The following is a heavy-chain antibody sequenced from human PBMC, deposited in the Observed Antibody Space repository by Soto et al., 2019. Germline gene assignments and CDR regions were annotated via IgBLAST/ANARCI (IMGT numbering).Heavy chain of an antibody. CDR1: GGSISSSSYY. J-gene: IGHJ5*02. Sequence: SETLSLTCTVSGGSISSSSYYWGWIRQPPGKGLEWIGSIYYSGSTYYNPSLKSRVTISVDTSKNQFSLKLSSVTAADTAVYYCARAMIVVIGWFDPWGQGTLVTVSS. CDR2: IYYSGST. V-gene: IGHV4-39*01. CDR3: ARAMIVVIGWFDP. D-gene: IGHD3-22*01.